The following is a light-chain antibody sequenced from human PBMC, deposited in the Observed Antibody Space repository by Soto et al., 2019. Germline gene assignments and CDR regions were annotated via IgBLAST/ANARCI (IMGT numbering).Light chain of an antibody. J-gene: IGLJ1*01. V-gene: IGLV1-44*01. Sequence: QSVLTQPPSASGTPGQRVTISCSGSSSNIGGNTVNWYQQLPVTAPKLLIYNNDQRPSGVPDRFSGSKSGTSASLAISGLQSEDEADYYCATWDDSRNKVFGTGTKVTVL. CDR3: ATWDDSRNKV. CDR2: NND. CDR1: SSNIGGNT.